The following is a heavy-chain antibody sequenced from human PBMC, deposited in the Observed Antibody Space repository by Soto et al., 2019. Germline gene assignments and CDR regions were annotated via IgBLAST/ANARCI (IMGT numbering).Heavy chain of an antibody. D-gene: IGHD3-9*01. CDR2: ISWNSGSI. J-gene: IGHJ3*02. CDR1: GFTFDDYA. Sequence: EVQLVESGGGLVQPGRSLRLSCAASGFTFDDYAMHWVRQAPGKGLEWVSGISWNSGSIGYADSVKGRFTISRDNAKSSRYLQTDSLRAEDTALYYCAKVHSRLVTDAFDIWGRGTMVTVS. CDR3: AKVHSRLVTDAFDI. V-gene: IGHV3-9*01.